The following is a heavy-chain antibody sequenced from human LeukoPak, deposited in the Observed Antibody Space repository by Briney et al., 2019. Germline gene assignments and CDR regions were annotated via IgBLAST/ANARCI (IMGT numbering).Heavy chain of an antibody. D-gene: IGHD1-26*01. CDR3: ARDRPFIVGAWRGHFDY. J-gene: IGHJ4*02. V-gene: IGHV4-61*02. Sequence: SQTLPLTCTVSGGSISSGSYYWSWIRQPAGKGLEWIGRIYTSGSTNYNPSLKSRVTISVDTSKNQFSLKLSSVTAADTAVYYCARDRPFIVGAWRGHFDYWGQGTLVTVSS. CDR1: GGSISSGSYY. CDR2: IYTSGST.